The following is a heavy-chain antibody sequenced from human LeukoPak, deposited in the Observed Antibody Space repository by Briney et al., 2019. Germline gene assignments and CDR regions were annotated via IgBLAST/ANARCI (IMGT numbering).Heavy chain of an antibody. CDR2: INWNGGST. CDR3: ARERIRYYGSGSYNAFDI. CDR1: EFTFDDYG. D-gene: IGHD3-10*01. V-gene: IGHV3-20*04. J-gene: IGHJ3*02. Sequence: PGGSLRLSCAASEFTFDDYGMSWVRQAPGKGLEWVSGINWNGGSTGYADSVKGRFTISRDNAKNSLYLQMNSLRAEYTALYYCARERIRYYGSGSYNAFDIWGQRTRVTVSS.